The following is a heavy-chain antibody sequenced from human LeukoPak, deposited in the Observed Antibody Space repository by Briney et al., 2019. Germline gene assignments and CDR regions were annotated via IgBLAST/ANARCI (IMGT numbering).Heavy chain of an antibody. CDR1: GYTFTSYG. J-gene: IGHJ5*02. CDR2: ITGYNANA. Sequence: ASVKVSCKASGYTFTSYGISWVRQAPGQGLEWMGWITGYNANAKYAQNLQGRVTMTTDTSTSTAYMYLRSLRSDDTAVYYCARVYYYDSSGHNWFDPWGQGTLVTVSS. V-gene: IGHV1-18*01. CDR3: ARVYYYDSSGHNWFDP. D-gene: IGHD3-22*01.